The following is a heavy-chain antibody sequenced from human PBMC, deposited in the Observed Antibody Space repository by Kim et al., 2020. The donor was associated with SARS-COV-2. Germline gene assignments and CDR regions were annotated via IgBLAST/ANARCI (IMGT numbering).Heavy chain of an antibody. Sequence: ASVKVFCKASGYTFTSYGISWVRQAPGQGLEWMGWISAYNGNTNYAQKLQGRVTMTTDTSTSTAYMELRSLRSDDTAVYYCARSGYCSGGSCSRTSYYYYYGMDVWGQGTTVTVSS. CDR3: ARSGYCSGGSCSRTSYYYYYGMDV. V-gene: IGHV1-18*04. D-gene: IGHD2-15*01. CDR1: GYTFTSYG. CDR2: ISAYNGNT. J-gene: IGHJ6*02.